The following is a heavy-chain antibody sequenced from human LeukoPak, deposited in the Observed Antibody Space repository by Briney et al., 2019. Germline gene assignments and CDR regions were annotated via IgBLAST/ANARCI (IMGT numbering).Heavy chain of an antibody. CDR3: GRHRMRGNPAYFAY. Sequence: SRALSVTCTLSGGSISSYFWIWIRQPPGKGRESVGYIYTSGSTNYNPSLKSRVTISLSTSNNQFFLKLRSVTAADTAGYFFGRHRMRGNPAYFAYTGAGKPVTASS. CDR2: IYTSGST. CDR1: GGSISSYF. V-gene: IGHV4-4*09. J-gene: IGHJ4*02. D-gene: IGHD3-10*01.